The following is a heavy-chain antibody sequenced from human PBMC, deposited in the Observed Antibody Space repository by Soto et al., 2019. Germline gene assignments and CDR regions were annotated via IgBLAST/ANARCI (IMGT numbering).Heavy chain of an antibody. J-gene: IGHJ6*02. V-gene: IGHV4-34*01. CDR1: GGSFSGYY. D-gene: IGHD6-25*01. CDR2: INHSGST. CDR3: ARVLGRYSSGHPYYYYGMDV. Sequence: SETLSLTCAVYGGSFSGYYWSWIRQPPGKGLEWIGEINHSGSTNYNPSLKSRVTISVDTSKNQFSLKLSSVTAADTAVYYCARVLGRYSSGHPYYYYGMDVWGQGTTVTVSS.